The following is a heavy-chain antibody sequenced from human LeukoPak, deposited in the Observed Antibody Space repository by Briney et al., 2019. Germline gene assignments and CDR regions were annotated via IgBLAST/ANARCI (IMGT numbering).Heavy chain of an antibody. J-gene: IGHJ4*02. D-gene: IGHD3-22*01. V-gene: IGHV3-30*04. CDR1: GFTFSSYA. Sequence: GGSLRLSCAASGFTFSSYAMHWVRQAPGKGLEWVAVISYDGSNKYYADSVKGRFTISRDNSKNTLYLQMNSLRAEDTAVYCCAREGYYDSSGYSDWGQGTLVTVSS. CDR3: AREGYYDSSGYSD. CDR2: ISYDGSNK.